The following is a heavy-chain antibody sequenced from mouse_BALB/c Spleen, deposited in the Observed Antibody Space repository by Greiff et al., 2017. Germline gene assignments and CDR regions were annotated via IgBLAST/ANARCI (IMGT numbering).Heavy chain of an antibody. CDR1: GYTFTSYW. CDR3: TRFTTFDY. Sequence: QVQLQQSGAELVRPGASVKLSCKASGYTFTSYWINWVKQRPGQGLEWIGNIYPSDSYTNYNQKFKDKATLTVDKSSSTAYMQLSSPTSEDSAVYYCTRFTTFDYWGQGTTLTVSS. CDR2: IYPSDSYT. V-gene: IGHV1-69*02. J-gene: IGHJ2*01. D-gene: IGHD1-1*01.